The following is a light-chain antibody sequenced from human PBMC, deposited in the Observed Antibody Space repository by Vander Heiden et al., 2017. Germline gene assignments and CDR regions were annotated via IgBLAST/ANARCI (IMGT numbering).Light chain of an antibody. CDR3: QQYDNLSIT. V-gene: IGKV1-33*01. CDR2: DAS. Sequence: DIQMTQSPSSLSASVGDSVTITCQASQDISNYLNWYQQKPGKAPKLLIYDASNLETGVPSRFSGSGSGTDFTFTISSLQPEDIATYYCQQYDNLSITFGQGTRLEIK. CDR1: QDISNY. J-gene: IGKJ5*01.